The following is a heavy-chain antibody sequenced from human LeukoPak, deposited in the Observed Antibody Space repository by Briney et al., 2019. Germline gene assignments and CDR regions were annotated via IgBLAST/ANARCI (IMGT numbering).Heavy chain of an antibody. CDR2: ISSSGTFI. CDR1: GFTFSSYS. V-gene: IGHV3-21*04. Sequence: PGGSLRLSCAASGFTFSSYSMNWARQAPGKGLEWVSSISSSGTFIYYADSVKGRVTVSRDNSKSTLFLQMNSLRAEDTAVYYCARWLKYDAFDIWGQGTMVTVTS. D-gene: IGHD5-12*01. CDR3: ARWLKYDAFDI. J-gene: IGHJ3*02.